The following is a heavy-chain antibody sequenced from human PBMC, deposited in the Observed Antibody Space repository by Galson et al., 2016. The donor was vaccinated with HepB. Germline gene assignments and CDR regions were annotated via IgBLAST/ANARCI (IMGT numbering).Heavy chain of an antibody. Sequence: SETLSLTCTVSGGSISSGDFYWSWVRQPPGKGLEWIGEIHHGGGTNYSPSLKSRLSMSVDKANTQVFLNLASVTAADTAVYFCAHSSGWYKFDLWGQGTLVSVSS. J-gene: IGHJ5*02. CDR1: GGSISSGDFY. D-gene: IGHD6-19*01. V-gene: IGHV4-4*02. CDR2: IHHGGGT. CDR3: AHSSGWYKFDL.